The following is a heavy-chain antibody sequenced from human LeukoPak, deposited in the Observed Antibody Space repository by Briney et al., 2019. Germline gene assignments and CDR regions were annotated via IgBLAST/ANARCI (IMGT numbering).Heavy chain of an antibody. CDR3: ARDEHYYGSGTYYRRASTFDI. V-gene: IGHV1-18*04. J-gene: IGHJ3*02. CDR1: SYTFTSYG. D-gene: IGHD3-10*01. Sequence: GASVKVSCTASSYTFTSYGISWVRQAPGQGLEWMGWTSANNGYTNYAQKLQGRVTMTTDTSTTTADMELTSLTSDDTAVYYCARDEHYYGSGTYYRRASTFDIWGQGTMVTVSS. CDR2: TSANNGYT.